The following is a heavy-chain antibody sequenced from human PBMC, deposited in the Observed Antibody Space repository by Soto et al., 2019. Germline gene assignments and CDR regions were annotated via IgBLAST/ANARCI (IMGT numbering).Heavy chain of an antibody. CDR3: ARMDGDYNYYGLDV. D-gene: IGHD4-17*01. V-gene: IGHV2-26*01. CDR1: GGSISSSNW. Sequence: ETLSLTCAVSGGSISSSNWWSWVRQPPGKALEWLAHFFSDAERSYSTSMQSRLNMYKDSSGSQVVLTMTNMAPADTATYFCARMDGDYNYYGLDVWGHGIAVTVSS. CDR2: FFSDAER. J-gene: IGHJ6*02.